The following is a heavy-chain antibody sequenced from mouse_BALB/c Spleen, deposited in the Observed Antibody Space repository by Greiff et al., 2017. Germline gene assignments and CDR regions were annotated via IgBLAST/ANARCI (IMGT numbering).Heavy chain of an antibody. CDR3: ARNEGFITTVVAKGNAMDY. D-gene: IGHD1-1*01. CDR1: GFSLTSYG. Sequence: QVQLKESGPGLVQPSQSLSITCTVSGFSLTSYGVHWVRQSPGKGLEWLGVIWSGGSTDYNAAFISRLSISKDNSKSQVFFKMNSLQADDTAIYYGARNEGFITTVVAKGNAMDYWGQGTSVTVSS. CDR2: IWSGGST. J-gene: IGHJ4*01. V-gene: IGHV2-4-1*01.